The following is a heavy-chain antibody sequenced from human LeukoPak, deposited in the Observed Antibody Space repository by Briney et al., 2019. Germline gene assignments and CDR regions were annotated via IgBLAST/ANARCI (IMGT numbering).Heavy chain of an antibody. Sequence: GGSLRLSCAASGFTFSSYAVHWVRQAPGKGLEWVAVISYDGSNKYYADSVKGRFTISRDNSKNTLYLQMNTLRPEDTAVYYCARERPNKDSSSGGDYWGQGTLVTVSS. CDR1: GFTFSSYA. CDR2: ISYDGSNK. J-gene: IGHJ4*02. V-gene: IGHV3-30-3*01. D-gene: IGHD3-16*01. CDR3: ARERPNKDSSSGGDY.